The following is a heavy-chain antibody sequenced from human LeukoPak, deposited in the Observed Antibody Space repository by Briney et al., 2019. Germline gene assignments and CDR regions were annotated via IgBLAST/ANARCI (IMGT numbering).Heavy chain of an antibody. V-gene: IGHV3-30*18. CDR1: GFPFSTYG. D-gene: IGHD3-10*01. CDR2: ITNDGSTQ. J-gene: IGHJ4*02. CDR3: AKANSGSYYDY. Sequence: GRPLRLSCEASGFPFSTYGMHWVRQAPGKGLEWLAVITNDGSTQLYADSVKGRFTISRDNSKNTLFLQMNSLRGDDTAVYYCAKANSGSYYDYWGLGTLVTVSS.